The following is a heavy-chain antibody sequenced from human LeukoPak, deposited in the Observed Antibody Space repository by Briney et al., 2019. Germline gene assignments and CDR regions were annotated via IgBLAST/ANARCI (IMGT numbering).Heavy chain of an antibody. J-gene: IGHJ4*02. CDR2: ICGSDGKT. CDR1: GFTFSSYA. CDR3: AKADRLWFGELGYFDY. Sequence: GGSLRLSCAASGFTFSSYAMSWVRQAPGKGLEWVSSICGSDGKTYYTDSVKGRFTISRDNSKNTLYLQMNSLRAEDTAVYYCAKADRLWFGELGYFDYWGQGTLVTVSS. D-gene: IGHD3-10*01. V-gene: IGHV3-23*01.